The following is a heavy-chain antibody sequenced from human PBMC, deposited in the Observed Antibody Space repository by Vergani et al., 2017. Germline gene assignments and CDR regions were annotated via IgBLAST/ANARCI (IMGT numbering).Heavy chain of an antibody. Sequence: VQLVESGGGLVQPGGSLRLSCAASGFTFSSYWMSWVRQAPGKGLEWVANIKQDGSEKYYVDSVKGRFTISRDNAKNSLYLQMNSLRAEDTAVYYCARAPKDMLLWFGESTTFDYWGQGTLVTVSS. V-gene: IGHV3-7*01. J-gene: IGHJ4*02. D-gene: IGHD3-10*01. CDR3: ARAPKDMLLWFGESTTFDY. CDR2: IKQDGSEK. CDR1: GFTFSSYW.